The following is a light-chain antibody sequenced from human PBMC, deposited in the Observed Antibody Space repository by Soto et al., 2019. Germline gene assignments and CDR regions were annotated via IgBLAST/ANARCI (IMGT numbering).Light chain of an antibody. Sequence: QSALTQPRSVSGSPGQSVTISCTGTSSDVGAYNYVSWYQRHAGKGPKVIIHDVSARPSGVSNRFSGSKSGNTAYLTISGLQVEDEAEYFCFSFTTASTHVFGTGTKVTVL. CDR2: DVS. V-gene: IGLV2-11*01. CDR3: FSFTTASTHV. J-gene: IGLJ1*01. CDR1: SSDVGAYNY.